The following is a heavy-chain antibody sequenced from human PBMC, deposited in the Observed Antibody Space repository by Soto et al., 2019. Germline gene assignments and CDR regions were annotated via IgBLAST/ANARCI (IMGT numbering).Heavy chain of an antibody. CDR1: GFTFSSYG. J-gene: IGHJ4*02. V-gene: IGHV3-33*01. CDR3: ARGLAADGD. CDR2: IWYDGSNK. Sequence: QVQLVESGGGVVQPGRSLRLSCAASGFTFSSYGMHWVRQAPGKGLEWVAVIWYDGSNKYYADSVKGRFTISRDNSKNTLYLQINSLRAEDTAVYYCARGLAADGDWGQGTLVTVSS. D-gene: IGHD6-13*01.